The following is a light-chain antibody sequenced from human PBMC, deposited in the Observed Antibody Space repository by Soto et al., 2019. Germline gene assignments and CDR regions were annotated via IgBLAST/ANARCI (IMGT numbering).Light chain of an antibody. CDR1: QSVSSK. Sequence: EIVMTQSPATLSVSPGERATLSCRASQSVSSKLAWYQQKPGQAPRLLIYDASTRATGIPGRFSGSGSGTELTLTISSLQFEDFAVYYCPQYNNWPPVYTFGQGTKLEIK. CDR3: PQYNNWPPVYT. CDR2: DAS. J-gene: IGKJ2*01. V-gene: IGKV3D-15*01.